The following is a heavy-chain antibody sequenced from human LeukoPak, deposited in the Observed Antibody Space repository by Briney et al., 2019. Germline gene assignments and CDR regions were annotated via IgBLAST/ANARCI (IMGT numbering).Heavy chain of an antibody. CDR1: GFTFDDYA. CDR3: AKGLVNLELPMDY. J-gene: IGHJ4*02. D-gene: IGHD1-7*01. CDR2: ISWNSGSI. V-gene: IGHV3-9*03. Sequence: PGGSLRLSCAASGFTFDDYAMHWVRQAPGKGLEWVSGISWNSGSIGYADSVKGRFTISRDNAKNSLYLQMNSLRAEDMALYYCAKGLVNLELPMDYWGQGTLVTVSS.